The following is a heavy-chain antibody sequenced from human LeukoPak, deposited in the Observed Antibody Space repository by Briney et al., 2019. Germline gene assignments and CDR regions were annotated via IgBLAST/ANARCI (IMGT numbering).Heavy chain of an antibody. V-gene: IGHV4-61*05. CDR3: ATIKRGDIFGYFDF. D-gene: IGHD5-18*01. J-gene: IGHJ4*02. CDR2: LYGSGST. Sequence: SETLSLTCTVSGGSISSSSYYWGWIRQPPGKGLEWIGYLYGSGSTKANPSLESRVTLSADTSKNQFSLRLSSVTAADTAVYYCATIKRGDIFGYFDFWGQGILVAVSS. CDR1: GGSISSSSYY.